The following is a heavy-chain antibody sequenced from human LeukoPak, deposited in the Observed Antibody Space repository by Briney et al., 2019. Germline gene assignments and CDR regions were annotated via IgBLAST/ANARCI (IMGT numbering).Heavy chain of an antibody. Sequence: ASVKVSFKASGYTFTSYGISWVRQAPGQGLEWMGWISAYNGNTNYAQKLQGRVTMTTDTSTSTAYMELRSLRSDDTAVYYCARGPLGYCSGGSCYPDYYYGMDVWGQGILVTVSS. CDR1: GYTFTSYG. J-gene: IGHJ6*02. CDR3: ARGPLGYCSGGSCYPDYYYGMDV. D-gene: IGHD2-15*01. V-gene: IGHV1-18*04. CDR2: ISAYNGNT.